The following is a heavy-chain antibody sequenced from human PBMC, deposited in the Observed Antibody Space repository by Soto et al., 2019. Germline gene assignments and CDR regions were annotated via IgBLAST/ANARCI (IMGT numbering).Heavy chain of an antibody. V-gene: IGHV3-66*01. D-gene: IGHD3-10*01. CDR3: ARENRVYGDNWFDP. CDR2: IYSGGST. CDR1: GFTVSSNY. Sequence: GGSLRLSCAASGFTVSSNYMSWVRRAPGKGLEWVSVIYSGGSTYYADSVKGRFTISRDNSKNTLYLQMNSLRAEDTAVYYCARENRVYGDNWFDPWGQGTLVTVSS. J-gene: IGHJ5*02.